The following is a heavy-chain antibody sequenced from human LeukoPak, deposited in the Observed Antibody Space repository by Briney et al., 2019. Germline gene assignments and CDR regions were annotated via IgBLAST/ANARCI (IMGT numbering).Heavy chain of an antibody. D-gene: IGHD6-19*01. V-gene: IGHV3-48*01. CDR1: GFTFSSYS. Sequence: GGSLRLSCAASGFTFSSYSMDWVRQAPGKGLEWVSYISSSSSTIYYADSVKGRFTISRDNAKNSLYLQMNSLRAEDTAVYYCARDRRGIAVAGTGGFGYWGQGTLVTVSS. CDR2: ISSSSSTI. CDR3: ARDRRGIAVAGTGGFGY. J-gene: IGHJ4*02.